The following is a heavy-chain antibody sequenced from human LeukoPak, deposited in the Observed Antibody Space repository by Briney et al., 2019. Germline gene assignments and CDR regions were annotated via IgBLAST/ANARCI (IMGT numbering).Heavy chain of an antibody. CDR3: ARAGYSSGWYAYDYYYGMDV. Sequence: SETLSLTCTVSGGSISSYDWSWIRQPPGKGLEWIGYIYYSGSTNYNPSLKSRVTISVDTSKHQFSLKLSSVTAADTAVYYCARAGYSSGWYAYDYYYGMDVWGQGTTVTVSS. J-gene: IGHJ6*02. V-gene: IGHV4-59*01. D-gene: IGHD6-19*01. CDR2: IYYSGST. CDR1: GGSISSYD.